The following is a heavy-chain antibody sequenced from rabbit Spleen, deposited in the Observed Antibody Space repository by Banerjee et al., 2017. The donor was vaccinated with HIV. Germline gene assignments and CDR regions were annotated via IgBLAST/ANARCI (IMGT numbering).Heavy chain of an antibody. Sequence: QSLEESGGGPVQPEGSLALTCKASGFSFSSSDYICWVRQAPGKGLEWISCIAGSSSGFTYSATWAKGRFTISKTSSTTVTLQMTSLTAADMATYFCARDTGSSFSSYGMDLWGPGTLVTVS. V-gene: IGHV1S40*01. CDR3: ARDTGSSFSSYGMDL. D-gene: IGHD8-1*01. CDR1: GFSFSSSDY. J-gene: IGHJ6*01. CDR2: IAGSSSGFT.